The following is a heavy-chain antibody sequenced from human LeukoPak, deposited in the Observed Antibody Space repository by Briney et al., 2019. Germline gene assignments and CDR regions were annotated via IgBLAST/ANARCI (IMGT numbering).Heavy chain of an antibody. CDR3: ARDATLYDSRAYYYLW. CDR1: GGTFSRYA. Sequence: SVKVSCKASGGTFSRYAISWVRQAPGQGLEWMGVIIRMFRTVNYAQKFQGRVTITADESTSTAYMELTSLRSEDTAVYYCARDATLYDSRAYYYLWWGQGTLVTVSS. D-gene: IGHD3-22*01. V-gene: IGHV1-69*13. CDR2: IIRMFRTV. J-gene: IGHJ4*02.